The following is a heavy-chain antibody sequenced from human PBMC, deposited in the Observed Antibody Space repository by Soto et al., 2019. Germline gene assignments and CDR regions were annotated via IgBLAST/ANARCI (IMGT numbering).Heavy chain of an antibody. CDR2: INPNSGGT. V-gene: IGHV1-2*02. CDR3: ARVGGRGYYYYYGIDV. CDR1: GYTFTGYY. Sequence: GASGKVSCNASGYTFTGYYMHWVRQAPGQGLEWMGWINPNSGGTNYAQKFQGRVTMTRDTSISTAYMGLSRLRSDDTAVYYCARVGGRGYYYYYGIDVWGQGTTVTVSS. D-gene: IGHD3-16*01. J-gene: IGHJ6*02.